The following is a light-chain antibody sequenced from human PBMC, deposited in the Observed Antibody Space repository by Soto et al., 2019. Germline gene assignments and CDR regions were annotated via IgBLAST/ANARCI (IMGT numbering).Light chain of an antibody. V-gene: IGLV2-14*03. CDR3: SSYISTSTLNV. CDR2: DVS. CDR1: SSDVGGYNY. J-gene: IGLJ1*01. Sequence: QSALTQPASVSGSPGHSITISCSGTSSDVGGYNYVSWYQQHPGKAPKLMIYDVSNRPSGVSNRFSGSKSGNTASLTISGLQAEDEADYDCSSYISTSTLNVFGTGTKVTVL.